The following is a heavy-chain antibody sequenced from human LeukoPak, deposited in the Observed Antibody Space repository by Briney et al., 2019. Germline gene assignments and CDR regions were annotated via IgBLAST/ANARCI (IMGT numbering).Heavy chain of an antibody. D-gene: IGHD3-16*02. CDR1: GFTFSSYG. CDR2: IWYDGSNK. V-gene: IGHV3-33*01. J-gene: IGHJ4*02. CDR3: ARAQDDYVWGSYRY. Sequence: PGRSLRLSCAASGFTFSSYGMHWVRQAPGKGLEWVAVIWYDGSNKYYADSVKGRFTISRDNFKNTLYLQMNSLRAEDTAVYYCARAQDDYVWGSYRYWGQGTLVTVSS.